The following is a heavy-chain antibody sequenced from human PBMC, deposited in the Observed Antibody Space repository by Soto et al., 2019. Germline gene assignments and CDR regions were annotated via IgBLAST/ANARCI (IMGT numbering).Heavy chain of an antibody. CDR2: ISSDDST. J-gene: IGHJ3*02. CDR1: GFIVSSNS. D-gene: IGHD4-17*01. Sequence: PGGSLRLSCAVSGFIVSSNSMNWVRQAPGKGLEWVSLISSDDSTHYADSVKGRFTISRDKSNNALFLQMNSLRAEDTAVYYCASSEDYDDYGEDTFDIWGQGTKVTVSS. V-gene: IGHV3-66*01. CDR3: ASSEDYDDYGEDTFDI.